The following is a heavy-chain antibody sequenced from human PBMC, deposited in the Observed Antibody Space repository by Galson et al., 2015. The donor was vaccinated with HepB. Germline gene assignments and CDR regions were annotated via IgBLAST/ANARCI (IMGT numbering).Heavy chain of an antibody. Sequence: PALVKPTQTLTLTCTVSGFSLSNARMGVSWIRQPPGKALEWLAHIFSNDEKSYSTSLKSRLTISKDTSKSQVVLTMTNMDPVDTATYYCARIGYYYYYYMDVWGKGTTVTVSS. J-gene: IGHJ6*03. CDR1: GFSLSNARMG. CDR2: IFSNDEK. CDR3: ARIGYYYYYYMDV. V-gene: IGHV2-26*01.